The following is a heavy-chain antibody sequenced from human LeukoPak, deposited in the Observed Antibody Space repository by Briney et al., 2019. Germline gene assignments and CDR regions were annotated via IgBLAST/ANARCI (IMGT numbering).Heavy chain of an antibody. CDR1: GFTFPSYA. Sequence: GGSLRLSCAASGFTFPSYAMSWVRQAPGKGLEWVSAIGGSDSSTYYADSVKGRFTISRHNSKNTLYLQMNSLRAEDTALYYCAKSYGSGPYYFYYGMDVWGQGTTVTVSS. CDR2: IGGSDSST. J-gene: IGHJ6*02. V-gene: IGHV3-23*01. D-gene: IGHD3-10*01. CDR3: AKSYGSGPYYFYYGMDV.